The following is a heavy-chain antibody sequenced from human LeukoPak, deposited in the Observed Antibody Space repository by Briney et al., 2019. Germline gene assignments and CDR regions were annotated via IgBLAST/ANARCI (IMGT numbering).Heavy chain of an antibody. D-gene: IGHD3-22*01. CDR1: GASVSSSSYY. CDR2: IYYSGST. J-gene: IGHJ4*02. V-gene: IGHV4-39*01. Sequence: PSETLSLTCTVSGASVSSSSYYWGWIRQPPGKGLEWIGSIYYSGSTYYNPSLKSRVTMSVDTSKNQFSLKLSSVTAADTAVYYCAQASDYYDRSGSFDYWGQGTLVTVSS. CDR3: AQASDYYDRSGSFDY.